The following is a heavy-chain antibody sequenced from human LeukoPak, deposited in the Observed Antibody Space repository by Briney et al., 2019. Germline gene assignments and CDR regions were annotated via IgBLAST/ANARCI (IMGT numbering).Heavy chain of an antibody. CDR3: AKDGSSGWYLLADYYMDV. D-gene: IGHD6-19*01. Sequence: PGGSLRLSCAASGFTFSSYGTHWVRQAPGKGLEWVAVIWYDGSNKYYADSVKGRFTISRDNSKNTLYLQMNSLRAEDTAVYYCAKDGSSGWYLLADYYMDVWGKGTTVTVSS. J-gene: IGHJ6*03. CDR1: GFTFSSYG. CDR2: IWYDGSNK. V-gene: IGHV3-30*02.